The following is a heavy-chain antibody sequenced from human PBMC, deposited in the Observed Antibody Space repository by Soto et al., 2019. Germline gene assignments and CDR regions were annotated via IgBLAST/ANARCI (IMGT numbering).Heavy chain of an antibody. CDR1: GFTFSSYW. J-gene: IGHJ6*02. CDR3: ASFDPGSSYYYGMDV. Sequence: GGSLRLSCAASGFTFSSYWMHWVRQAPGKGLVWVSRINSDGSNTSYADSVKGRSTISRDNAKNTLYVQMNSLRAEDTAVYFCASFDPGSSYYYGMDVWGQGTTVTVSS. V-gene: IGHV3-74*01. D-gene: IGHD6-6*01. CDR2: INSDGSNT.